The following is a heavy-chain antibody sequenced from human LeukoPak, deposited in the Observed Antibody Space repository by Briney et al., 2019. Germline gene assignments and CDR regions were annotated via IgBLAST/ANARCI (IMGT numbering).Heavy chain of an antibody. V-gene: IGHV4-39*01. CDR3: ARLSVITGVDY. CDR1: GGAISSSSYY. Sequence: KPSETLSLTCTVSGGAISSSSYYWGWIRQPPGKGLEWIGSIYYSGSTYYNPSLKSRVTISVDTSKNQFSLKLSSVTAADTAVYYCARLSVITGVDYWGQGTLVTVSS. J-gene: IGHJ4*02. D-gene: IGHD3-22*01. CDR2: IYYSGST.